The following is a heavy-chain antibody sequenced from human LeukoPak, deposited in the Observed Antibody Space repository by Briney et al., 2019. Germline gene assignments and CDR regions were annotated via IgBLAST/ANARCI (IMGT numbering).Heavy chain of an antibody. V-gene: IGHV3-30*02. CDR2: VWYDGNRK. D-gene: IGHD3-10*01. CDR3: VSMVRGIGY. CDR1: GFTFSNYG. Sequence: GGSLRLSCVASGFTFSNYGMHWVRQAPGKGLEWVTLVWYDGNRKYYADSVKGRFTISRDNSKNSVYLQLNSLRPEDTAMYYCVSMVRGIGYWGQGTLVTVSS. J-gene: IGHJ4*02.